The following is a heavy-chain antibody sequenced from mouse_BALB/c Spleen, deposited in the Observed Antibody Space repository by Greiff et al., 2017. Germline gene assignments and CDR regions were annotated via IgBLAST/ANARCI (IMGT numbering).Heavy chain of an antibody. CDR1: GDSITSGY. Sequence: EVKLEESGPSLVKPSQTLSLTCSVTGDSITSGYWNWIRKFPGNKLEYMGYISYSGSTYYNPSLKSRISITRDTSKNQYYLQLNSVTTEDTATYYCASLLRLRNYAMDYWGQGTSVTVSS. V-gene: IGHV3-8*02. D-gene: IGHD1-2*01. CDR3: ASLLRLRNYAMDY. J-gene: IGHJ4*01. CDR2: ISYSGST.